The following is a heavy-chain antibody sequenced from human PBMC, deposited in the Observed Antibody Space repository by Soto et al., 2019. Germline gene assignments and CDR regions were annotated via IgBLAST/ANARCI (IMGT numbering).Heavy chain of an antibody. J-gene: IGHJ4*02. V-gene: IGHV4-59*01. Sequence: PSETLSLTCTVSGGSISSYYWSWVRQPPGKGLEWIGYIYCSGSTNYNPSLKSRVTISVDTSKNQCSLKLSSVTAADTAVYYCAREPIYCSGGSCYSGLVDIWGQGTLVTVSS. CDR1: GGSISSYY. CDR3: AREPIYCSGGSCYSGLVDI. D-gene: IGHD2-15*01. CDR2: IYCSGST.